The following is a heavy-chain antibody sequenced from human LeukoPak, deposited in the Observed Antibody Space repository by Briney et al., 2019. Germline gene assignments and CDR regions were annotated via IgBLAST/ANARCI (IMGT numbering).Heavy chain of an antibody. Sequence: QPGGSLKLSCAASGFTFSGSAMRWVRQASGKGLEWVGRIRSKANSYATAYAASVKGRFTISRDDSKNTAYLQMNSLKTEDTAVYYCTRHHTTWGQGTLVTVSS. V-gene: IGHV3-73*01. CDR2: IRSKANSYAT. D-gene: IGHD1-26*01. CDR1: GFTFSGSA. J-gene: IGHJ5*02. CDR3: TRHHTT.